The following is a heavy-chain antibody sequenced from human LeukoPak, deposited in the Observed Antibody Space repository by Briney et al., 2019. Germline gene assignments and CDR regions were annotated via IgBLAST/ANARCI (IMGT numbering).Heavy chain of an antibody. CDR2: ISGSGGST. CDR3: AKDGAKTFDSSGYYPSPVVDY. J-gene: IGHJ4*02. V-gene: IGHV3-23*01. D-gene: IGHD3-22*01. CDR1: GFTFSSYA. Sequence: GESLRLSCAASGFTFSSYAMSWVRQAPGKGLEWVSAISGSGGSTYYADSVKGRFTISRDESKNTLYLQMNSLRAEDTAVYYCAKDGAKTFDSSGYYPSPVVDYWGQGTLVTVSS.